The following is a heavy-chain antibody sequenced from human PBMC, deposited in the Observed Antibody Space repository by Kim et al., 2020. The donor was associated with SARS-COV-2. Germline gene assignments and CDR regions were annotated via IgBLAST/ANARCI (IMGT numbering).Heavy chain of an antibody. V-gene: IGHV3-30*18. CDR1: GFTFSSYG. Sequence: VGSLRLSCAASGFTFSSYGMHWVRQAPGKGLEWVAVISYDGSNKYYADSVKGRFTISRDNSKNTLYLQMNSLRAEDTAVYYCAKGQRWLQLFDYLGQGTL. D-gene: IGHD5-12*01. J-gene: IGHJ4*02. CDR3: AKGQRWLQLFDY. CDR2: ISYDGSNK.